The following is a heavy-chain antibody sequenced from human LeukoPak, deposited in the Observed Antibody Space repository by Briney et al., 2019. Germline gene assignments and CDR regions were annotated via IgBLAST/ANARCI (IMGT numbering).Heavy chain of an antibody. Sequence: ASVKVSCKASGYTFTSYGISWVRQAPGQGLEWMGWISAYNGNTNYAQKLQGRVTMTTDTSTSTAYMELRSLRSDDTAVYYCARVLYYGSGSYHFDYWGQGTLVTVSS. J-gene: IGHJ4*02. CDR2: ISAYNGNT. CDR1: GYTFTSYG. D-gene: IGHD3-10*01. CDR3: ARVLYYGSGSYHFDY. V-gene: IGHV1-18*01.